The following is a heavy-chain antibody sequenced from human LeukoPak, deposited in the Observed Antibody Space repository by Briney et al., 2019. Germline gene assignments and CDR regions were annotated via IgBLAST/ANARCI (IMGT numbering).Heavy chain of an antibody. J-gene: IGHJ4*02. D-gene: IGHD3-10*01. CDR3: ARVRGVMVVDY. CDR1: GFTSTSYG. Sequence: SVKVSCKASGFTSTSYGIHWVRQAPGQGLEWMGRIIPILGIANYAQKFQGRVTITADKSTSTAYMELSSLRSEDTAVYYCARVRGVMVVDYWGQGTLVTVSS. V-gene: IGHV1-69*04. CDR2: IIPILGIA.